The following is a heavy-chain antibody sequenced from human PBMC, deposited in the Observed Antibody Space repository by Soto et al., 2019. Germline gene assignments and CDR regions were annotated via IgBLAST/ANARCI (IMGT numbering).Heavy chain of an antibody. CDR3: AHRRGGGSCYPD. D-gene: IGHD2-15*01. Sequence: QITLKESGPTLVKPTQTLTLTCTFSGFSLSTSGVGVGWIRQPPGKALEWLALIYWDDEKRYSPSLKSRLTSTKDTSKNQVVLTMTNMDPMDTATYCWAHRRGGGSCYPDWGQGTLVTVSS. V-gene: IGHV2-5*02. J-gene: IGHJ4*01. CDR2: IYWDDEK. CDR1: GFSLSTSGVG.